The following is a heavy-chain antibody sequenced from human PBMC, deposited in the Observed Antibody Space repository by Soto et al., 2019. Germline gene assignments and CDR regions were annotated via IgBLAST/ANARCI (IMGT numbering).Heavy chain of an antibody. J-gene: IGHJ4*02. Sequence: QVQLVESGGGVVQPGRSLRLSCAASGFTFSSYAMHWVRQAPGKGLEWVAVISYDGSNKYYADSVKGRFTISRDNSKNTLYLQMNSLRAEDTAVYYCARDERGVTDYWGQGTLVTVSS. D-gene: IGHD3-10*01. CDR1: GFTFSSYA. CDR2: ISYDGSNK. V-gene: IGHV3-30-3*01. CDR3: ARDERGVTDY.